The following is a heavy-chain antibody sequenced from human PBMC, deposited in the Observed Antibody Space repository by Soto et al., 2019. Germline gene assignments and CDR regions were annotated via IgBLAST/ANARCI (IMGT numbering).Heavy chain of an antibody. Sequence: GGSLRLSCAASGFTFSNYALNWVRHAPGKGLEWVSGISGGGGGTHYTDSVKGRFTISRDNSKNTVFLQMNSLRAEDTAVYFCTKGSHYEILTAYHAFDFWGPGTLVTVSS. J-gene: IGHJ4*02. V-gene: IGHV3-23*01. CDR2: ISGGGGGT. CDR3: TKGSHYEILTAYHAFDF. D-gene: IGHD3-9*01. CDR1: GFTFSNYA.